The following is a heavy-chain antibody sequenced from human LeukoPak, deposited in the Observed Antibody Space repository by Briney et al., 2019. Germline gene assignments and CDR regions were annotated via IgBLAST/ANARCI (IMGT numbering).Heavy chain of an antibody. CDR2: IYTSGST. CDR3: ARDSGQYWYFDL. J-gene: IGHJ2*01. V-gene: IGHV4-61*02. CDR1: GGSISSGSYY. Sequence: SQTLSLTCTVSGGSISSGSYYWSWIRQPAWKGLEWIGRIYTSGSTNYNPSLKSRVTISVDTSKNQFSLKLSSVTAADAAVYYCARDSGQYWYFDLWGRGTLVSVSS. D-gene: IGHD1-14*01.